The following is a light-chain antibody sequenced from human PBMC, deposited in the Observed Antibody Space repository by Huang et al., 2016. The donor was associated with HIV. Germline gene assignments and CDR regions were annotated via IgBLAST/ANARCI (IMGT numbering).Light chain of an antibody. CDR2: DAS. Sequence: ETVLTQSPATLSLSPGETATLSCRASPSVNSSLAWYQQKPGQSPRLLIYDASNRATGIPARFSGSGSGTDFTLTISSLEPEDFAVYYCQQRKYWPPITFGQGTRLEIK. CDR1: PSVNSS. J-gene: IGKJ5*01. CDR3: QQRKYWPPIT. V-gene: IGKV3-11*01.